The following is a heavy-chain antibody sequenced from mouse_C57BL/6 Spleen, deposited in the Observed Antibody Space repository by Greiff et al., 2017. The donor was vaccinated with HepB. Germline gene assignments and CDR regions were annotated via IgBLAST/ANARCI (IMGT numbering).Heavy chain of an antibody. V-gene: IGHV1-59*01. Sequence: VQLQQPGAELVRPGTSVKLSCKASGYTFTSYWMHWVKQRPGQGLEWIGVIDPSDSYTNYNQKFKGKATLTVDTSSSTAYMQLSSLTSEDSAVYYCARLRFDYYYFDYWGQGTTLTVSS. CDR2: IDPSDSYT. CDR3: ARLRFDYYYFDY. D-gene: IGHD2-4*01. CDR1: GYTFTSYW. J-gene: IGHJ2*01.